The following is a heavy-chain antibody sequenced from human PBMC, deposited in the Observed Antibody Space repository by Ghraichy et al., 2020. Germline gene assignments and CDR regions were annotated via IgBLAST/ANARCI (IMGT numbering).Heavy chain of an antibody. CDR1: GGSINSANYS. CDR2: IYSSGAT. CDR3: ARAPYNDDGFYDDGFDT. D-gene: IGHD3-22*01. Sequence: SQTLSLTCAVSGGSINSANYSWSWIRQPPGKGLEWIGYIYSSGATYYNSSLKGRVTISADGSKNQIFLKLSSVTAADTAVYYCARAPYNDDGFYDDGFDTWGQGTKVTVSS. J-gene: IGHJ3*02. V-gene: IGHV4-30-2*01.